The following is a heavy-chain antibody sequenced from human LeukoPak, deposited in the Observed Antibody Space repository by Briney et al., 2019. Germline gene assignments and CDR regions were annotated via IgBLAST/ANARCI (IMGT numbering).Heavy chain of an antibody. V-gene: IGHV1-24*01. Sequence: ASVKVSCKVSGYTLTELSMHWVRQAPGKGLEWMGGFDPEDGETIYAQKFQGRVTMTEDTSTDTAYMELSSLRSEDTAVYYCATGPYFWSGQPLFDYWGQGTLVTVSS. CDR3: ATGPYFWSGQPLFDY. CDR1: GYTLTELS. D-gene: IGHD3-3*01. CDR2: FDPEDGET. J-gene: IGHJ4*02.